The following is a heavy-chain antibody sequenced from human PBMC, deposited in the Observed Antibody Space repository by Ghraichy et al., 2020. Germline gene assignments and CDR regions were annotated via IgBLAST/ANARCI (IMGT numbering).Heavy chain of an antibody. J-gene: IGHJ4*02. Sequence: LSLTCAASGFTFSNYWMHWVRQAPGKGLVWVSRINTDGSTTSYADSVKGRFTISRDNTKNTLYLQMNSLRVEDTAVYYCTKDTYGPEDYWGQVTLVTVSS. D-gene: IGHD1-14*01. CDR2: INTDGSTT. CDR3: TKDTYGPEDY. CDR1: GFTFSNYW. V-gene: IGHV3-74*01.